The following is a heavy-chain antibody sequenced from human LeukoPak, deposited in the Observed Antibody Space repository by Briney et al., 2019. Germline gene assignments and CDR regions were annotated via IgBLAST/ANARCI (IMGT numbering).Heavy chain of an antibody. J-gene: IGHJ4*02. CDR3: ARDNPPALYSSGWYGNQGDY. V-gene: IGHV1-69*05. Sequence: SVKVSCKASGGTFSSYAISWVRQAPGQGLEWMGRIIPIFGTANYAQKFQGRVTTTTDESTSTAYMELSSLRSEDTAVYYCARDNPPALYSSGWYGNQGDYWGQGTLVTVSS. CDR2: IIPIFGTA. D-gene: IGHD6-19*01. CDR1: GGTFSSYA.